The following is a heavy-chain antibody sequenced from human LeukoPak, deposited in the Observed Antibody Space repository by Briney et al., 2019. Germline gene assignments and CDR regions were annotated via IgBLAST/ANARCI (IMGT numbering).Heavy chain of an antibody. CDR2: IKQDGSEK. J-gene: IGHJ4*02. V-gene: IGHV3-7*03. CDR1: GFSLSSYW. Sequence: PGGSLRLSCAASGFSLSSYWMTWVRQAPGKGLEWVANIKQDGSEKNYVDSVKGRFTISRDNAKNSLYLQMNSLRAEDTAVYYCARRAGAYSHPYDYWGQGTLVTVSS. D-gene: IGHD4/OR15-4a*01. CDR3: ARRAGAYSHPYDY.